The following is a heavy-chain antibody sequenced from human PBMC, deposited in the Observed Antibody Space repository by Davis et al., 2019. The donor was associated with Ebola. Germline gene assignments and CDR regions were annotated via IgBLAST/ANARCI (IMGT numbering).Heavy chain of an antibody. V-gene: IGHV3-23*01. D-gene: IGHD2-21*02. CDR2: LGTSADT. CDR1: GFTFRSYA. J-gene: IGHJ3*02. CDR3: AKDTANIWFDI. Sequence: GGSLRLSCAASGFTFRSYAMSWVRQAPGKGLEWVSTLGTSADTYYADSVKGRFTISRDNSRNTLYLQMNGLRVEDTAIYYCAKDTANIWFDIWGQGTMVTVSS.